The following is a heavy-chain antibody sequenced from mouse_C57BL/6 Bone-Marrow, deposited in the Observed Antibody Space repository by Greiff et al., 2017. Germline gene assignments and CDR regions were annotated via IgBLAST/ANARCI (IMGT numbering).Heavy chain of an antibody. CDR3: ARMILRGGYYYAMDY. J-gene: IGHJ4*01. CDR1: GYTFTSYW. D-gene: IGHD2-4*01. Sequence: QVQLQQPGAELVKPGASVKLSCKASGYTFTSYWMHWVKQRPGQGLEWIGMIHPNSGSTNYNEKFKSKATLTVDKSSSTAYMQRSSLTSEDSAVYYCARMILRGGYYYAMDYGGKGTSVTVSS. CDR2: IHPNSGST. V-gene: IGHV1-64*01.